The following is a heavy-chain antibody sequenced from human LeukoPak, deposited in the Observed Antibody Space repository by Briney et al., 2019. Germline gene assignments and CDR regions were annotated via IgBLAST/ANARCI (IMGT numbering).Heavy chain of an antibody. Sequence: SETLSLTCAVSGGSISSDYWWCWARQSPEKGLEWIGEIYHSGSTNSNPSLKSRVTMSVDKSKNQISLTLNSVTAADTAVYYCAGIGEISYGFDAFDIWGQGTMVTVSS. CDR1: GGSISSDYW. CDR3: AGIGEISYGFDAFDI. CDR2: IYHSGST. V-gene: IGHV4-4*02. D-gene: IGHD5-18*01. J-gene: IGHJ3*02.